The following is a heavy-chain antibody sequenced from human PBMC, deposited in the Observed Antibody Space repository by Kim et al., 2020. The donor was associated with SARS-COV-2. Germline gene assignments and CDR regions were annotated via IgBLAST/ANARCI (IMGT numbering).Heavy chain of an antibody. V-gene: IGHV4-31*03. CDR2: IYYSGTT. CDR1: GGSISSGGYY. Sequence: SETLSLTCTVSGGSISSGGYYWSWIRQYPGKGLEWIGYIYYSGTTYYNPSLQSRITISVDTSKNQFSLKLSSVTAADTAVYYCARASPDSSGYEDYWGQGTLVTVSS. CDR3: ARASPDSSGYEDY. D-gene: IGHD3-22*01. J-gene: IGHJ4*02.